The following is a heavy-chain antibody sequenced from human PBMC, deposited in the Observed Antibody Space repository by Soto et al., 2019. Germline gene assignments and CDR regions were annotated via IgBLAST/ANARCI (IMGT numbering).Heavy chain of an antibody. D-gene: IGHD2-21*01. J-gene: IGHJ5*02. Sequence: GGSLRLSCAASGFTISTYAMTWVRQAPGKGLECVSGVTGSGGQIHYADSVKGRFTISKDNSKNTLYLQTSSLREEDTALYYCAKDAVYKDGLWLMDSWGQGTLVTSPQ. CDR1: GFTISTYA. CDR2: VTGSGGQI. V-gene: IGHV3-23*01. CDR3: AKDAVYKDGLWLMDS.